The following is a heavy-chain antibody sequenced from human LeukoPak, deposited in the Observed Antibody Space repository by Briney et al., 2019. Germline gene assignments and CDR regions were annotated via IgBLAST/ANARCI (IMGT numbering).Heavy chain of an antibody. V-gene: IGHV3-53*01. D-gene: IGHD5-18*01. CDR2: IYSGGST. J-gene: IGHJ6*02. CDR3: ASLTAMVPTYYYGMDV. Sequence: GGSLRLSCAASGFTISSNYMSWVRQAPGKGLERVSVIYSGGSTYYADSVKGRFTISRDNSNNTLYLPMNSLRAEDTAVYYCASLTAMVPTYYYGMDVWGQGTTVTVSS. CDR1: GFTISSNY.